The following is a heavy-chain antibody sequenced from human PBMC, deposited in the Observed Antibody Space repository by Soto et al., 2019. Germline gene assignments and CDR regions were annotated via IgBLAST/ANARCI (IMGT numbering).Heavy chain of an antibody. Sequence: DVQLVESGGGSVRPGGSLRLSCAAFGFTYNSYDMHWVRQVAGGGLEWVSSMGGAGAKEYAASVRGRFIISRDNAKNSLYLQMDSLRVGGTAVYYCTRAAFGDGMDLWGQGTPVTVSS. J-gene: IGHJ6*02. CDR3: TRAAFGDGMDL. CDR1: GFTYNSYD. D-gene: IGHD3-10*01. V-gene: IGHV3-13*01. CDR2: MGGAGAK.